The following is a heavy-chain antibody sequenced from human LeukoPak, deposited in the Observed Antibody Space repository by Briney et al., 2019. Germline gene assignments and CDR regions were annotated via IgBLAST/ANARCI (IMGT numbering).Heavy chain of an antibody. V-gene: IGHV3-30-3*01. CDR1: GFTFSSYA. D-gene: IGHD5-24*01. CDR2: ISYDGSNK. CDR3: ARDPQDDYFDY. Sequence: GGSLILSCAASGFTFSSYAMHWVRQAPGKGLEWVAVISYDGSNKYYADSVEGRFTIPRDNSKNTLYLQMNSLRAEDTAVYYCARDPQDDYFDYWGQGTLVTVSS. J-gene: IGHJ4*02.